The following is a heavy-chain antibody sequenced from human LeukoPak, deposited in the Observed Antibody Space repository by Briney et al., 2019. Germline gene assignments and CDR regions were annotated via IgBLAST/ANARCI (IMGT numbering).Heavy chain of an antibody. CDR2: ISGSAGST. V-gene: IGHV3-23*01. CDR3: AKESRNYDSSGYYHDFDY. Sequence: GGSLKLSCTASGFTFSSYAMSWVRQAPGKGLEWVSSISGSAGSTYHADSVKGRFTISRDNSKNTLYLQMNSLRAEDTAVYYCAKESRNYDSSGYYHDFDYWGQGTLVTVSS. CDR1: GFTFSSYA. D-gene: IGHD3-22*01. J-gene: IGHJ4*02.